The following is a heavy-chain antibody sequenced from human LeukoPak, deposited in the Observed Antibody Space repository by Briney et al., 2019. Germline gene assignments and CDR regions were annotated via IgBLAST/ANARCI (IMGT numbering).Heavy chain of an antibody. CDR1: GGSFSGYY. Sequence: PSETLSLTCAVYGGSFSGYYWSWIRQPPGKGLEWIGEINHSGSTNYNPSLKSRVTISVDTSKNQFSLKLSSVTAADTAVYYCASFFSSVQKTWFTPGGEETLVTVPS. CDR2: INHSGST. CDR3: ASFFSSVQKTWFTP. D-gene: IGHD3-22*01. J-gene: IGHJ5*02. V-gene: IGHV4-34*01.